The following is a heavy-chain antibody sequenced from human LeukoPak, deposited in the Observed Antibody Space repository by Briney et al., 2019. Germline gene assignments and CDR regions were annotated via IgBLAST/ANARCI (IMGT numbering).Heavy chain of an antibody. V-gene: IGHV4-30-4*08. CDR1: GGSISSGNYY. J-gene: IGHJ4*02. Sequence: PSETLSLTCTVSGGSISSGNYYWSWIRQPPGMGLEWIGYIYYSGSTYYNPSLKSRVTISADTSENQLSLKVSSVTAADTAVYYCARLFGVMRDFDYWGQGTLVTVSS. CDR2: IYYSGST. D-gene: IGHD3-3*01. CDR3: ARLFGVMRDFDY.